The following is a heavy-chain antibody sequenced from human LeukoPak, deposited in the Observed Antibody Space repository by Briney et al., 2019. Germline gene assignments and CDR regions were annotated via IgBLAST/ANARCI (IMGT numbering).Heavy chain of an antibody. V-gene: IGHV1-69*05. J-gene: IGHJ6*03. Sequence: SVKVSCKASGGTFSSYAISWVRQAPGQGLEWMGGIIPIFGTANYAQKFQGRVTITTDESTSTAYLELSSLRSEDTAVYYCARATAAGTVYYYYMDVWGKGTTVTVSS. D-gene: IGHD6-13*01. CDR1: GGTFSSYA. CDR2: IIPIFGTA. CDR3: ARATAAGTVYYYYMDV.